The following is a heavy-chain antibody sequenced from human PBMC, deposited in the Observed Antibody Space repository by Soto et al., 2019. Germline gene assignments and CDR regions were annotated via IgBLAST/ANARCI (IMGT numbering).Heavy chain of an antibody. D-gene: IGHD3-10*01. V-gene: IGHV4-59*01. CDR1: GGSISSYY. CDR2: IYYSGST. J-gene: IGHJ4*02. Sequence: QVQLQESGPGLVKPSETLSLTCTVSGGSISSYYWSWIRQPPGKGLEWIGYIYYSGSTNYNPSLKSRVIISVDTSKNQFSLKPSSVTAAHSAIYYCASRFGANRPFDYWGQGTLVTVSS. CDR3: ASRFGANRPFDY.